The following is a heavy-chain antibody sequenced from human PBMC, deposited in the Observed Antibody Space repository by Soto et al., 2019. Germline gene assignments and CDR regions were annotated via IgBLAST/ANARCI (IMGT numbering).Heavy chain of an antibody. V-gene: IGHV3-7*05. Sequence: EVQLVESGGGLVQPGGSLRLSFAASGFTFSSYWMTWVRQAPGKGLEWVANIKQDESKRYYVDSVEGRVTISRDNSKNSLFLQMNSLIAEVTAVYYFARDSSRSYSSRWYDAFDIGGQGTMVSFSS. CDR3: ARDSSRSYSSRWYDAFDI. D-gene: IGHD6-13*01. CDR1: GFTFSSYW. CDR2: IKQDESKR. J-gene: IGHJ3*02.